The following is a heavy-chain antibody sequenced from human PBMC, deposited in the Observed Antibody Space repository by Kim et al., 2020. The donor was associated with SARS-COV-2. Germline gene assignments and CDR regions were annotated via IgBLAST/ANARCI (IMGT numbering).Heavy chain of an antibody. D-gene: IGHD3-10*01. Sequence: GGSLRLSCAASGFTFSSYAMHWVRQAPGKGLEWVAVISSDGSNKYYADSVKGRFTISRDNSKNTLYLQMNSLRAEDTAVYYCASNYGSGSYYQGPFDYWGQGALVTVSS. CDR2: ISSDGSNK. CDR1: GFTFSSYA. V-gene: IGHV3-30*04. J-gene: IGHJ4*02. CDR3: ASNYGSGSYYQGPFDY.